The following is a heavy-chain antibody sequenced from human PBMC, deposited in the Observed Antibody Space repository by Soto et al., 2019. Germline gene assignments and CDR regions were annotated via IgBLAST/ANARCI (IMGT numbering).Heavy chain of an antibody. CDR1: GGSVSSGSYY. Sequence: QVQLQESGPGLVKPSETLSLTCTVSGGSVSSGSYYWSWIRQPPGKGLEWIGYIYYSGSTNYNPSLKSRVTISVDTSKNQFSLKLSSVTAADTAVYYCARGGSGTILGVVIPYWGQGTLVTVSS. V-gene: IGHV4-61*01. CDR3: ARGGSGTILGVVIPY. J-gene: IGHJ4*02. CDR2: IYYSGST. D-gene: IGHD3-3*01.